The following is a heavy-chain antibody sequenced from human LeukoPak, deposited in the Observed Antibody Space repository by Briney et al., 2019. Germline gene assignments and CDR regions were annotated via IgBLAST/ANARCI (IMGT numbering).Heavy chain of an antibody. CDR1: GFVFSSYG. D-gene: IGHD3-22*01. CDR3: AKRGYYYDSSAYYYFDY. CDR2: ITGTGGTT. V-gene: IGHV3-23*01. Sequence: GGSLRLSCAASGFVFSSYGMSWVRQAPGKGLEWVSTITGTGGTTYYADSVKGRFTISRDNSMDTLYLQMNSLRAEDTAVYYCAKRGYYYDSSAYYYFDYWGQGTLVTVSS. J-gene: IGHJ4*02.